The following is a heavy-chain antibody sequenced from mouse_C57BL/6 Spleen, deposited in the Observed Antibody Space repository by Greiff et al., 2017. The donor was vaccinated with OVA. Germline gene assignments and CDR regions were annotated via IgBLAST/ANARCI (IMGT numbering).Heavy chain of an antibody. CDR2: INPNYGTT. Sequence: EVQLQESGPELVKPGASVKISCKASGYSFTDYNMNWVKQSNGKSLEWIGVINPNYGTTSYNQKFKGKATLTVDQSSSTAYMQLTSLTSEDSAVSYCARVGDSSGFYYYAMDYWGQGTSVTVSS. J-gene: IGHJ4*01. CDR3: ARVGDSSGFYYYAMDY. V-gene: IGHV1-39*01. D-gene: IGHD3-2*02. CDR1: GYSFTDYN.